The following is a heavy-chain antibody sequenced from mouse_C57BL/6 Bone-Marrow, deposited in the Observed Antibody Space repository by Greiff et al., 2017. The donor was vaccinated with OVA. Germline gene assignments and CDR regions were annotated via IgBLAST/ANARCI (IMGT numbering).Heavy chain of an antibody. J-gene: IGHJ4*01. CDR2: IRLKSDNYAT. D-gene: IGHD1-1*01. Sequence: EVMLVESGGGLVQPGGSMKLSCVASGFTFSNYWMNWVRQSPEKGLEWVAQIRLKSDNYATHYAESVKGRFTISRDDSKSSVYLQMNNLRAEDTGIYYCTAPIYYYGSSYDYYAMDYWGQGTSVTVSS. CDR1: GFTFSNYW. CDR3: TAPIYYYGSSYDYYAMDY. V-gene: IGHV6-3*01.